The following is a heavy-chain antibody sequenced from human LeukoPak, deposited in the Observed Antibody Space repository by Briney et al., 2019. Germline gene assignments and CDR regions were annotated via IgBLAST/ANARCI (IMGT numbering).Heavy chain of an antibody. CDR1: GFTFSSYA. J-gene: IGHJ6*02. CDR2: ISGSGGST. CDR3: AKEGDSSGSYYYGMDV. Sequence: GGSLRLSCAASGFTFSSYAMHWVRQAPGKGLEWVSAISGSGGSTYYADSVKGRFTISRDNSKNTLYLQMNSLRAEDTAVYYCAKEGDSSGSYYYGMDVWGQGTTVTVSS. D-gene: IGHD3-22*01. V-gene: IGHV3-23*01.